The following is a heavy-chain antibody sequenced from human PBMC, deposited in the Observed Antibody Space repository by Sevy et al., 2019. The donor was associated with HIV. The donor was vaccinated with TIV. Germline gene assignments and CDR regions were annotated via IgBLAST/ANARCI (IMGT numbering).Heavy chain of an antibody. Sequence: GGSLRLSCAASGFTFSDYSMNWVRQAPGKGLEWVSSITDSSSYIYHAYSVKGRFTISRDNAKKSLYLQMNSLRAEDTAIYYCARDRRTLNYYGSSGYNYYFDYWGQGSLVTVSS. J-gene: IGHJ4*02. D-gene: IGHD3-22*01. CDR3: ARDRRTLNYYGSSGYNYYFDY. CDR2: ITDSSSYI. CDR1: GFTFSDYS. V-gene: IGHV3-21*01.